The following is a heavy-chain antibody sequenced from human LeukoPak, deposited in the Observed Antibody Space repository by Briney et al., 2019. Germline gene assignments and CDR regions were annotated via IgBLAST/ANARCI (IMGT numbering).Heavy chain of an antibody. J-gene: IGHJ4*02. CDR1: GGSISSGSYY. Sequence: PSETLSLTCTVSGGSISSGSYYWSWIRQPAGKGLEWIGRIYTSGSTNYNPSLKSRVTISVDTSKNQFSLKLSSVTAADTAVYYCARGNLYDILTDYTYYFDYWGQGTLVTVSS. D-gene: IGHD3-9*01. CDR2: IYTSGST. V-gene: IGHV4-61*02. CDR3: ARGNLYDILTDYTYYFDY.